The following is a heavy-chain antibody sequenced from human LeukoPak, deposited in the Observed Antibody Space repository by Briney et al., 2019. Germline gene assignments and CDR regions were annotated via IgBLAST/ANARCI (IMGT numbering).Heavy chain of an antibody. Sequence: SETLSLTCTVSGGSISSYYWSWIRQPPGKGLEWIGYIYYSGSTNYNPSLKSRVTISVDTSKNQFSLKLSSVTAADTAVYYCARVGLATGIDYWGQGTLVTVSS. J-gene: IGHJ4*02. CDR3: ARVGLATGIDY. CDR1: GGSISSYY. CDR2: IYYSGST. D-gene: IGHD1-14*01. V-gene: IGHV4-59*01.